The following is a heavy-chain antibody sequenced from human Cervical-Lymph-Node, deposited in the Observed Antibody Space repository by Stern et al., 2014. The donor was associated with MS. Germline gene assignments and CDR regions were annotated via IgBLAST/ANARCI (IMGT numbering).Heavy chain of an antibody. J-gene: IGHJ4*02. V-gene: IGHV5-51*01. CDR3: ARQRYFDY. CDR2: IFPGGSDI. Sequence: EVQLLESGPEVKRPGESLKISCKASGYTFTSYWNGWVRQIPGKGLGWIAIIFPGGSDIRYSPSFQGQVTISADKSSSTAYLQWNNLKASDTAIYYCARQRYFDYWGQGTLVTVSS. CDR1: GYTFTSYW.